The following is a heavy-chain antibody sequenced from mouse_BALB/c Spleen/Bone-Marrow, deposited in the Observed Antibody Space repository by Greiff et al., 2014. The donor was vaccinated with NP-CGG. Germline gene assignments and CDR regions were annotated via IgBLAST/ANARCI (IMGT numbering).Heavy chain of an antibody. D-gene: IGHD1-1*01. CDR1: GFNIKDTY. V-gene: IGHV14-3*02. CDR2: IDPANGNT. Sequence: EVNVVESGAELVKPGASVKLSCTASGFNIKDTYMHWVKQRPEQGLEWIGRIDPANGNTKYDPKFQGKATITADTSSNTASLQLSSLTSEDTAVYYCASYYYGSSGFAYWGQGTLVTVSA. J-gene: IGHJ3*01. CDR3: ASYYYGSSGFAY.